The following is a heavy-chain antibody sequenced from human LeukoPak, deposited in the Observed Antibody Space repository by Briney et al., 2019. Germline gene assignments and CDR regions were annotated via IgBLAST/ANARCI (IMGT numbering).Heavy chain of an antibody. V-gene: IGHV3-30*18. D-gene: IGHD6-6*01. CDR3: AKDGYSSSSGGCVY. J-gene: IGHJ4*02. CDR2: ISYDGSNK. CDR1: GFTFSSYG. Sequence: GGSLRLSCAASGFTFSSYGMHWVRQAPGKGLEWVAVISYDGSNKCYADSVKGRFTISRDNSKNTLYLQMNSLRAEDTAVYYCAKDGYSSSSGGCVYWGQGTLVTVSS.